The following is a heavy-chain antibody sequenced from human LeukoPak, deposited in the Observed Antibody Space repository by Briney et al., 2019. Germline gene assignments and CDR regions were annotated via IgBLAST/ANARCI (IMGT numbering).Heavy chain of an antibody. D-gene: IGHD2-2*01. V-gene: IGHV3-23*01. CDR1: GFTFSSYT. CDR2: INSSGGST. Sequence: GGSLRLSCAVSGFTFSSYTMSWVRQAPGKGLEWVSSINSSGGSTYYVDSVKGRFTISRDNSKNTLYLQMNSLRAEDTAVYYCAKDRVVVPAATGTFLTWGQGTLVTVSS. J-gene: IGHJ5*02. CDR3: AKDRVVVPAATGTFLT.